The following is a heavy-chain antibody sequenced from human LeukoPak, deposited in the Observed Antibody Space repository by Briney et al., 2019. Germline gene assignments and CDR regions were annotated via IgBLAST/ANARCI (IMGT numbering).Heavy chain of an antibody. V-gene: IGHV3-30*03. CDR3: ARDISGYDEYFDY. Sequence: PGGSLRLSCAASGFTFSYYGLHWVRQAPGKGLEWVALISYDGNNKDYADSVKGRFTISRDNAKNSLYLQMNSLRAEDTAVYYCARDISGYDEYFDYWGQGTLVTVSS. CDR1: GFTFSYYG. CDR2: ISYDGNNK. J-gene: IGHJ4*02. D-gene: IGHD5-12*01.